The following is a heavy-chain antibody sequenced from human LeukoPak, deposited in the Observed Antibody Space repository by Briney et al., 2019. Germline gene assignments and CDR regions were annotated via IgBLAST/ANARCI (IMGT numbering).Heavy chain of an antibody. CDR3: ARDLKYYDSSGFDY. D-gene: IGHD3-22*01. V-gene: IGHV3-21*01. CDR1: GFTFSSYS. Sequence: GGSLRLSCAASGFTFSSYSTNWVRQAPGKGLEWVSSISTSGSYRYYTDSVKGRFTISRDNGKNSLSLQMNSLRAEDTAVYYCARDLKYYDSSGFDYWGLGTLVTVSS. J-gene: IGHJ4*02. CDR2: ISTSGSYR.